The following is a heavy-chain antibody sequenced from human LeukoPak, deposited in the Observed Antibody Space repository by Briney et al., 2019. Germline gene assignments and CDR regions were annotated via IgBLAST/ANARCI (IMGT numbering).Heavy chain of an antibody. CDR3: GRAVREMATGDYFDY. J-gene: IGHJ4*02. CDR1: GGSISGYY. Sequence: SETLSLTCTVSGGSISGYYWSWIRQPAGKGLEWIGRIYTSGSTNYNPSLKSRVTMSVDTSKNQLSLKLNSVTAADTAVYYCGRAVREMATGDYFDYWGQGTLVTVSS. V-gene: IGHV4-4*07. CDR2: IYTSGST. D-gene: IGHD5-24*01.